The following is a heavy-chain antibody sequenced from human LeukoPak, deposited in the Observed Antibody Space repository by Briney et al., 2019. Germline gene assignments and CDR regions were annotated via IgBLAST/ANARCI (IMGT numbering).Heavy chain of an antibody. J-gene: IGHJ5*02. Sequence: SETLSLTCTVSGGSISSYYWSWIRQSPGKGLEWVGYISYSGSTNYNPSLQSRVIISLGTSKNRFSLNLTSVTAADTAVYYCARHGSGTSLALYPWGQGTLVTVSP. D-gene: IGHD3-10*01. CDR3: ARHGSGTSLALYP. V-gene: IGHV4-59*08. CDR1: GGSISSYY. CDR2: ISYSGST.